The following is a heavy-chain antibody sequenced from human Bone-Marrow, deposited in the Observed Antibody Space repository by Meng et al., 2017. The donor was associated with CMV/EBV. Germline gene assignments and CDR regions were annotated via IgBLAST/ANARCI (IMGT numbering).Heavy chain of an antibody. D-gene: IGHD2-21*01. V-gene: IGHV3-23*01. J-gene: IGHJ5*01. Sequence: SGFTLSSYAMSGGGQAPGKGLEWVTGISGSSNSIYYEDSVKGRFTISRDNSKNTLYPQMNSLRAEDTAVYYCAKVVVVVPSALRWFDSWGQGTLVTVSS. CDR2: ISGSSNSI. CDR1: GFTLSSYA. CDR3: AKVVVVVPSALRWFDS.